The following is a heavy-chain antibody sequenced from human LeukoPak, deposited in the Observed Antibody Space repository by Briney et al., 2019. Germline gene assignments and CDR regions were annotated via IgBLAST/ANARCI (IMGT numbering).Heavy chain of an antibody. Sequence: ASVKVSCKASGYTFTSYTIHWVRQAPGQRLEWMGWINAGNGNRKYSQEFQDRVTITRDTSASTAYMELSSLRPEDMAVYYCARARYETRIWPKSRYDYYHYMDVWGKGTTVTVSS. V-gene: IGHV1-3*03. CDR3: ARARYETRIWPKSRYDYYHYMDV. D-gene: IGHD3-3*01. CDR1: GYTFTSYT. J-gene: IGHJ6*03. CDR2: INAGNGNR.